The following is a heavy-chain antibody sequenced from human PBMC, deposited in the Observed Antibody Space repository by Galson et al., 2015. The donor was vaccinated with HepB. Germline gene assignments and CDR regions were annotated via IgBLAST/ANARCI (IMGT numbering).Heavy chain of an antibody. D-gene: IGHD1-26*01. J-gene: IGHJ3*02. Sequence: SLRLSCAASGFTFSSYGMHWVRQAPGKGLEWVAVISYDGSNKYYADSVKGRFTISRDNSKNTLYLQMNSLRAEDTAVYYCAKDLYDHSGSPLDAFDIWGQGTMVTVSS. V-gene: IGHV3-30*18. CDR3: AKDLYDHSGSPLDAFDI. CDR2: ISYDGSNK. CDR1: GFTFSSYG.